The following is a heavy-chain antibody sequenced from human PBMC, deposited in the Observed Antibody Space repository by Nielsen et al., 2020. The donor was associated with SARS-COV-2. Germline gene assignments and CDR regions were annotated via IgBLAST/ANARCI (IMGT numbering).Heavy chain of an antibody. CDR2: FGPEDGET. Sequence: ASVKVSCKVSGYTLTELSMHWVRQAPGKGLEWMGGFGPEDGETIYAQKFQGRVTMTEDTSTDTAYMELSSLRSEDTAVYYCATPQDYSNGAPGYYYGMDVWGQGTTVTVSS. V-gene: IGHV1-24*01. D-gene: IGHD4-11*01. CDR3: ATPQDYSNGAPGYYYGMDV. CDR1: GYTLTELS. J-gene: IGHJ6*02.